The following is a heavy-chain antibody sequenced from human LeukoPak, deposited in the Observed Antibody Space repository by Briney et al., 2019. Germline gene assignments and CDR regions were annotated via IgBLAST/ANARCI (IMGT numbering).Heavy chain of an antibody. CDR1: GFTFSSYE. CDR3: ARVGAYSYGYAFDY. Sequence: GGSLRLSCAASGFTFSSYEMNWVRQAQGKGLEWVSYISSSGSTIYYADSVKGRFTISRDNAKNSLYLQMNSLRAEDTAVYYCARVGAYSYGYAFDYWGQGTLVTVSS. J-gene: IGHJ4*02. CDR2: ISSSGSTI. V-gene: IGHV3-48*03. D-gene: IGHD5-18*01.